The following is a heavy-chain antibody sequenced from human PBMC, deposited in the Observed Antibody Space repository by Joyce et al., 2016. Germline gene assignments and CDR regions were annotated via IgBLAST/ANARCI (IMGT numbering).Heavy chain of an antibody. V-gene: IGHV5-51*01. CDR2: INPGDSHT. CDR1: RYSFTNYW. Sequence: EVQLVQSGAEVKKPGESLKISCKGSRYSFTNYWVGWVRQMPGKGLEWMGIINPGDSHTRDSPSFQGQVTISADKSIRTAYLQWSSLKASDTAIYYCARSLNNWNDLFGGSFDSWGQGTLVTVSS. CDR3: ARSLNNWNDLFGGSFDS. J-gene: IGHJ4*02. D-gene: IGHD1-20*01.